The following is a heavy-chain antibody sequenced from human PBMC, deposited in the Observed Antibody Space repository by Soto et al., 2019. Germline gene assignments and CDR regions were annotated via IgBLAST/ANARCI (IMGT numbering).Heavy chain of an antibody. J-gene: IGHJ6*03. Sequence: SETLSLTCAVYGGSFSGYYWSWIRQPPGKGLEWIGEINHSGSTNYNPSLKSRVTISVDTSKNQFSLKLSSVTAADTAVYYCARASARPGIYYYYYMDVWGKGTTVTVSS. CDR2: INHSGST. D-gene: IGHD6-6*01. CDR3: ARASARPGIYYYYYMDV. CDR1: GGSFSGYY. V-gene: IGHV4-34*01.